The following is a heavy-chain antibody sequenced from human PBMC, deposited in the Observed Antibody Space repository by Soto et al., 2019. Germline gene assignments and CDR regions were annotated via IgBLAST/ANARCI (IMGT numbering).Heavy chain of an antibody. J-gene: IGHJ4*02. CDR2: IYWDDDK. V-gene: IGHV2-5*02. CDR1: GFSLSTSGVG. D-gene: IGHD6-6*01. Sequence: QITLKESGPTLVKPTQTLTLTCTFSGFSLSTSGVGVGWIRQPPGKALEWLALIYWDDDKRYSPSLKSRLTITKDSSKNQVVLTMTNMVPVDTATYYCAHRLVNFDYWGQGTLVTVSS. CDR3: AHRLVNFDY.